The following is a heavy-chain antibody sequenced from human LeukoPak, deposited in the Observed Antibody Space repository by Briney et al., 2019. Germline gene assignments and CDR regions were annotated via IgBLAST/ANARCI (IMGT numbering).Heavy chain of an antibody. J-gene: IGHJ1*01. CDR2: VSGSGGST. V-gene: IGHV3-23*01. Sequence: GGSLRLSCAASEFTFSSYAMSWVRQTPGKGLEWVSAVSGSGGSTYYADSVKGRFTISRDNSKNTLYLQMNSLRAEDTAVYYCAKAGITMIVVVSKYFQHWGQGTLVTVSS. CDR1: EFTFSSYA. CDR3: AKAGITMIVVVSKYFQH. D-gene: IGHD3-22*01.